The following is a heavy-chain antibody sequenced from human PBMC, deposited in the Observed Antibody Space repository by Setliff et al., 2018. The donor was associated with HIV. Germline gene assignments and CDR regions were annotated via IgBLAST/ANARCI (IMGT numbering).Heavy chain of an antibody. Sequence: RASVKVSCKASGYTFINFGITWVRQAPGQGLEWVGYISGYNGNTKYAQNVQGSVTMTTDTSTSTAYMELRSLRYDDTAVYYCARDPRSGYDSDTAMVTVYYYYMDVWGRGTTVTVSS. J-gene: IGHJ6*03. CDR1: GYTFINFG. CDR3: ARDPRSGYDSDTAMVTVYYYYMDV. D-gene: IGHD5-18*01. CDR2: ISGYNGNT. V-gene: IGHV1-18*04.